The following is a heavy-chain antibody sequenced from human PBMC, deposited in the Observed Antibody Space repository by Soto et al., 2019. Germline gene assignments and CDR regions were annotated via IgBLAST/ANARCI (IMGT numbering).Heavy chain of an antibody. Sequence: QVQLQESGPGLVKPSETLSLTCTVSGGSVSSGSYYWSWIRQPPGKGLEWIGYIYYSGSTNYNPPLNSRVAISVDTSKNQFSLKPSSVTAADTAEYYCARGIEGWYQGRYYYGMDVWGQGTTVTVSS. D-gene: IGHD6-19*01. CDR2: IYYSGST. CDR1: GGSVSSGSYY. J-gene: IGHJ6*02. CDR3: ARGIEGWYQGRYYYGMDV. V-gene: IGHV4-61*01.